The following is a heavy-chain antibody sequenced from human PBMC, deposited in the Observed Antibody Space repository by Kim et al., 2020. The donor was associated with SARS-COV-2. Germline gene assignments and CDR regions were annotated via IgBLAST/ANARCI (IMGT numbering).Heavy chain of an antibody. D-gene: IGHD1-7*01. Sequence: GGSLRLSCAASGFTVSSNYMSWVRQAPGKGLEWVSVIYSGGSTYYADSVKGRFTISRHNSKNTLYLQMNSLRAEDTAVYYCARESRTGTTWVDYWGQGTLVTVSS. CDR3: ARESRTGTTWVDY. J-gene: IGHJ4*02. CDR2: IYSGGST. CDR1: GFTVSSNY. V-gene: IGHV3-53*04.